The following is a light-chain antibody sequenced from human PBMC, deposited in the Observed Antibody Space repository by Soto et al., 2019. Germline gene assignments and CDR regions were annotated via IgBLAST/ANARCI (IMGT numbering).Light chain of an antibody. J-gene: IGKJ1*01. V-gene: IGKV1-33*01. Sequence: DIQMIQSPSSLSASVGDRVTITCQSSQDISNYLNWYQQKPGKAPKLLIYDASNLERRVPSRFSGRGSGTDFTFTISSLQPEDFATYYCQQYDNLPRTFGRGTKVEIK. CDR3: QQYDNLPRT. CDR1: QDISNY. CDR2: DAS.